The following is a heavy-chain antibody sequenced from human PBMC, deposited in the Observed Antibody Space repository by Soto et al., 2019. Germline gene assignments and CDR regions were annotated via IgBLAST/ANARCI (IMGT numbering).Heavy chain of an antibody. CDR2: MHANKGNT. Sequence: EASGKVSCHASGVTFKSYAIRVLRQAPGKRLEWMGWMHANKGNTGYAQNFQGRVTMTRNTCISTAYMELSSLRSEDTAVYYCATPGRAAAGKGRNYHGMDVRGQATKVTVSS. V-gene: IGHV1-8*02. CDR1: GVTFKSYA. CDR3: ATPGRAAAGKGRNYHGMDV. J-gene: IGHJ6*01. D-gene: IGHD6-13*01.